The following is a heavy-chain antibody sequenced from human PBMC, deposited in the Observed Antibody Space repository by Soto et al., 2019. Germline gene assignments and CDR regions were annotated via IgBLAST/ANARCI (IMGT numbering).Heavy chain of an antibody. CDR3: ARVGVSETVVVAATCCGYYGMDV. V-gene: IGHV6-1*01. CDR2: TYYRSEWYN. D-gene: IGHD2-15*01. Sequence: PSQTLSLTCATSGASLSSNSASWNWLRQYPPRGLEWLAWTYYRSEWYNDYSVSVKSRITINPERCMNQFFLQLNSVSPENMGVDYGARVGVSETVVVAATCCGYYGMDVWGQGTTVTVSS. J-gene: IGHJ6*02. CDR1: GASLSSNSAS.